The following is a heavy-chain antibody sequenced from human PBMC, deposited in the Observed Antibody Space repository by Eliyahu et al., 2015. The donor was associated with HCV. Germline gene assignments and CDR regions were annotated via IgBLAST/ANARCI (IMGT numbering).Heavy chain of an antibody. Sequence: QVQLEQWGAGLLKPSETLSLXXAVYGGFFTGYYWSFIRQPPGKGLEWIGEINHGGSTNYNPSLKSRVTLSIDTSKNQFSLRLTPVTAADTAVYYCARGTMGDFWGQGTLVTVSS. D-gene: IGHD3-3*01. CDR1: GGFFTGYY. J-gene: IGHJ4*02. CDR2: INHGGST. V-gene: IGHV4-34*01. CDR3: ARGTMGDF.